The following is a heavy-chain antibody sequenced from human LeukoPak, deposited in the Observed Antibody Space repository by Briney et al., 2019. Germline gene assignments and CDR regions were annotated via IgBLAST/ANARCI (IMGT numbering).Heavy chain of an antibody. CDR1: GGSISSSSYY. Sequence: SETLSLTCTVSGGSISSSSYYWGWIRQPPGKGLEWIGSIYYSGSTYYNPSLKSRVTISVDTSKNQFSLKLSSVTAADTAVYYCATVGYSGSYYPFFDYWGQGTLVTVSS. V-gene: IGHV4-39*01. CDR2: IYYSGST. J-gene: IGHJ4*02. D-gene: IGHD1-26*01. CDR3: ATVGYSGSYYPFFDY.